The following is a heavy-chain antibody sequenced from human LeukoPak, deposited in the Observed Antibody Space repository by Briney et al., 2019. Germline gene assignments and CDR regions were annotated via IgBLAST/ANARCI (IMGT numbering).Heavy chain of an antibody. CDR3: ARHVVIKSGWFDP. V-gene: IGHV4-39*01. J-gene: IGHJ5*02. Sequence: PSETLSLACTVSGGSISSNSYYWGWIRQPPGKGLEWIGSIYYSGSTYYNPSLKSRVTISVDTSKNQFSLKLSSVTAADTAVYYCARHVVIKSGWFDPWGQGTLVTVSS. CDR1: GGSISSNSYY. CDR2: IYYSGST. D-gene: IGHD3-22*01.